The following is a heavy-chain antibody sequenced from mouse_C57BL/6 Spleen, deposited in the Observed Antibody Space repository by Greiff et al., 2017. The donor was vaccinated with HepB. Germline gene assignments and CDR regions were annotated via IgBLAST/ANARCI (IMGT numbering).Heavy chain of an antibody. CDR1: GYTFTSYW. J-gene: IGHJ2*01. CDR2: IYPGNSDT. CDR3: TRPTSPGPFDY. V-gene: IGHV1-5*01. Sequence: EVQLQQSGTVLARPGASVKMSCKTSGYTFTSYWMHWVKQRPGQGLEWIGAIYPGNSDTNYNQKFKGKAKLTAVTSASTAYMELSSLTNEDSAVYYCTRPTSPGPFDYWGQGTTLTVSS. D-gene: IGHD2-10*01.